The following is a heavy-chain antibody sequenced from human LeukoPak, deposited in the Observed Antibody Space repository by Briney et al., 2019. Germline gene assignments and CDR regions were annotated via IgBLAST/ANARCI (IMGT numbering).Heavy chain of an antibody. V-gene: IGHV5-51*01. Sequence: GESLKISCQGSGYSFTKYWIGWMRQMPGKGLEWMGIIYPGDSDTRYSPSFQGQVTMSADKSITTAYLQWSSLKASDTAINYCARRSTDVGAKRAFDYWGQGTLVTVSS. J-gene: IGHJ4*02. D-gene: IGHD1-26*01. CDR1: GYSFTKYW. CDR2: IYPGDSDT. CDR3: ARRSTDVGAKRAFDY.